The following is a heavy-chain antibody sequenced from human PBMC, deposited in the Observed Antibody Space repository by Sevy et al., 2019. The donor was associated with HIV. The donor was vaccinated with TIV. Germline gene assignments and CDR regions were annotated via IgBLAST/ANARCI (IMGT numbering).Heavy chain of an antibody. V-gene: IGHV3-23*01. J-gene: IGHJ4*02. CDR2: ISGSGGST. Sequence: GGSLRLSCAASGFTFSSYAMSWVHQAPGKGLEWVSAISGSGGSTYYADSVKGRFTISRDNSKNTLYLQMNSLRAEDTAVYYCAIDIGVVPAAIEDYWGQGTLVTVSS. CDR3: AIDIGVVPAAIEDY. CDR1: GFTFSSYA. D-gene: IGHD2-2*02.